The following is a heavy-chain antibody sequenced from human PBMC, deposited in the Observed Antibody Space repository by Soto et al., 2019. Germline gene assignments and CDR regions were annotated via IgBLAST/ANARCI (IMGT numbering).Heavy chain of an antibody. V-gene: IGHV3-23*01. J-gene: IGHJ4*02. Sequence: GGSLRLSCAASGFTFSSYAMSWVRQAPGKGLEWVSAISGSGGSTYYADSVKGRFTISRDNSKNTLYLQMNSLRAEDTAVYYCAKDQEMDDFWSGYYLSDYWGQGTLVTVSS. D-gene: IGHD3-3*01. CDR3: AKDQEMDDFWSGYYLSDY. CDR1: GFTFSSYA. CDR2: ISGSGGST.